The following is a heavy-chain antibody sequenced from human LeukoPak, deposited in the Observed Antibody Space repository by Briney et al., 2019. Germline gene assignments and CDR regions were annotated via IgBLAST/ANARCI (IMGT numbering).Heavy chain of an antibody. CDR3: ARGSSSSHYYYGMDV. D-gene: IGHD6-6*01. V-gene: IGHV3-30-3*01. CDR2: ISYDGNNK. CDR1: GFSFSSYA. J-gene: IGHJ6*02. Sequence: HPGGSLRLSWAAFGFSFSSYALHWARHPPGKGLEWVAVISYDGNNKYYADSVKGRFTISRDNSKNTLYLQMNSLRAEDTAVYYCARGSSSSHYYYGMDVWGQGTTVTVSS.